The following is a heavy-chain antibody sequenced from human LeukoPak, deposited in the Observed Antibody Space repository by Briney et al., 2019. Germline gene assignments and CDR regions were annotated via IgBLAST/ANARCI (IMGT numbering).Heavy chain of an antibody. CDR1: GFTFSSYA. CDR2: ISGSGGST. CDR3: ARKLGTTENFDY. D-gene: IGHD1-26*01. V-gene: IGHV3-23*01. Sequence: GGSLRLSCAASGFTFSSYAMAWVRQAPGKGLEWISTISGSGGSTFHAHSVKGRFTISRDNSKNTLYLQLSSLRAEDTALYYCARKLGTTENFDYWGQGTLVTVSS. J-gene: IGHJ4*02.